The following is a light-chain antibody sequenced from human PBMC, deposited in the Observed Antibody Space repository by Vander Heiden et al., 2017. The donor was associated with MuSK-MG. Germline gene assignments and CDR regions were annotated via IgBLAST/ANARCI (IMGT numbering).Light chain of an antibody. Sequence: DIVMTQSPNSLAVSLGERATINCKSTQNIFYSSNNKNFLAWYQQKPGQSPRLLLYWASTRESGVPDRFSGSGSGTDFTLTVNNVQAEDAATYYCRQDYFTRLTFGDGTTLEIK. CDR2: WAS. J-gene: IGKJ4*01. CDR3: RQDYFTRLT. V-gene: IGKV4-1*01. CDR1: QNIFYSSNNKNF.